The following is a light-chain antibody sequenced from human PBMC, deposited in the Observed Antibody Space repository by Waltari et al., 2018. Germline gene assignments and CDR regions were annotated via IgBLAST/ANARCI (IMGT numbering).Light chain of an antibody. CDR2: EAI. J-gene: IGLJ3*02. Sequence: QSALTQPASVSGPPGQSITISCTETSSVVGFYNLFSWYQQHPGKAPEPVVYEAISRPSGVSNRFSGSKSGNTASLTISGLQAEDEADYYCCSYAGRNIWVFGGGTKLTVL. CDR3: CSYAGRNIWV. V-gene: IGLV2-23*01. CDR1: SSVVGFYNL.